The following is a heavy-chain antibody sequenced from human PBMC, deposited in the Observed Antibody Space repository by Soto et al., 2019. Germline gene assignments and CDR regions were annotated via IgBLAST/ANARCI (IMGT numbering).Heavy chain of an antibody. CDR1: GFSLSGSA. J-gene: IGHJ4*02. CDR3: TRFMLDYYDSSGYYFLR. V-gene: IGHV3-73*01. D-gene: IGHD3-22*01. CDR2: IRSKANSYAT. Sequence: GALRLFSADSGFSLSGSAIHWVRQASGKGLEWVGRIRSKANSYATAYAASVKGRFTISRDDSKNTAYLQMNSLKTEDTAVYYCTRFMLDYYDSSGYYFLRWGQGTLVTVSS.